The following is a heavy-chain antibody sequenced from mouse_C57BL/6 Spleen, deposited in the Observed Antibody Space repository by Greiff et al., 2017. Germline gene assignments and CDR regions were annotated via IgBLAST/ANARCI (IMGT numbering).Heavy chain of an antibody. J-gene: IGHJ2*01. CDR3: ARRMVDYYGSSPFDD. D-gene: IGHD1-1*01. Sequence: EVQLQQSGPELVKPGASVKISCKASGYTFTDYYMNWVKQSHGKSLEWIGDINPNNGGTSYNQKFKGKATLTVDKSSSTAYMELRSLTSEDSAVYYCARRMVDYYGSSPFDDWGQGTTLTVSS. V-gene: IGHV1-26*01. CDR1: GYTFTDYY. CDR2: INPNNGGT.